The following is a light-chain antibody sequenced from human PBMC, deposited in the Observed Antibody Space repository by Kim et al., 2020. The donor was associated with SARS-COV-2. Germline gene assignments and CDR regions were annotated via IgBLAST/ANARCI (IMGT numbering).Light chain of an antibody. CDR2: DAS. CDR3: QQYTSLPLT. Sequence: ALVGDRVTSTCQASRHISNNLNWYQQKPGKAPKLLIYDASTLETGVSSRFSGSGSGSHFTFTISSLQPEDIATYYCQQYTSLPLTFGGGTKVDIK. V-gene: IGKV1-33*01. CDR1: RHISNN. J-gene: IGKJ4*01.